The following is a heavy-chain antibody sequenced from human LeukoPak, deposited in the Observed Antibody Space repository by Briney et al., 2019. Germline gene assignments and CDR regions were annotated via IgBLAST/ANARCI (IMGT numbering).Heavy chain of an antibody. CDR1: GFTFSNYA. D-gene: IGHD3-9*01. CDR2: TSGSGGAT. Sequence: GGSLRLSCAASGFTFSNYAMSWVRQATGKGLEWVSSTSGSGGATYYADSVKGRFTISRDNSRNTLFLQMNSLRAEDTAVYYCARPALHYYDILTGYYQDAFDIWGQGTMVTVSS. J-gene: IGHJ3*02. V-gene: IGHV3-23*01. CDR3: ARPALHYYDILTGYYQDAFDI.